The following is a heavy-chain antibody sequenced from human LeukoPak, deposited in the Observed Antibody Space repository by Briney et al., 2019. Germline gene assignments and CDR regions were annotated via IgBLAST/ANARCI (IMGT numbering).Heavy chain of an antibody. Sequence: GGSLRLSCAASGFTFITYAMTWVRQAPGKGLDWVSTISAGGAGTHYADSVKGRFTISRDNSKNTLYLQMNSLRAEDTALYYCVKGYSSGWTREYYGMDVWGQGTTVTVSS. CDR1: GFTFITYA. J-gene: IGHJ6*02. CDR3: VKGYSSGWTREYYGMDV. D-gene: IGHD6-19*01. CDR2: ISAGGAGT. V-gene: IGHV3-23*01.